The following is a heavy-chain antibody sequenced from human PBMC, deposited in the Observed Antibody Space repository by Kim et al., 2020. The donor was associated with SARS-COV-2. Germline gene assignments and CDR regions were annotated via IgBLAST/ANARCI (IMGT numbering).Heavy chain of an antibody. J-gene: IGHJ6*02. CDR2: ISGSGGST. Sequence: GGSLRLSCAASGFTFSSYAMSWVRQAPGKGLEWVSAISGSGGSTYYADSVTGRFTISRDNSKNTLYLQMNSLRAEDTAVYYSAKGITMIVVVTYYYYYGMDVWGQGTTVTVSS. V-gene: IGHV3-23*01. CDR3: AKGITMIVVVTYYYYYGMDV. D-gene: IGHD3-22*01. CDR1: GFTFSSYA.